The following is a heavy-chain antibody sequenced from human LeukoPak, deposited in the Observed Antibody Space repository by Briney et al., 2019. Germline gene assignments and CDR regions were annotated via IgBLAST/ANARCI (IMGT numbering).Heavy chain of an antibody. D-gene: IGHD3-9*01. Sequence: SETLSLTCTVSGGSISSYYWSWIRQPPGKGLEWIGYIYYSGSTNYNPSLKSRVTISVDTSKNQFSLKLSSVTAADTAVYYCARWVDYDILTGYRLFDCWGQGTLVTVSS. CDR3: ARWVDYDILTGYRLFDC. CDR1: GGSISSYY. CDR2: IYYSGST. J-gene: IGHJ4*02. V-gene: IGHV4-59*01.